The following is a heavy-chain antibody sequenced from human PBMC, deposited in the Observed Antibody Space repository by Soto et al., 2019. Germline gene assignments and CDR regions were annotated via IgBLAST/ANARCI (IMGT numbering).Heavy chain of an antibody. CDR3: ARDHIPFFGVVTFGY. D-gene: IGHD3-3*01. J-gene: IGHJ4*02. CDR2: ISGSGGST. CDR1: GFTFSSYA. V-gene: IGHV3-23*01. Sequence: PGGSLRLSCAASGFTFSSYAMSWVRQAPGKGLEWVSAISGSGGSTYYADSVKGRFTISRDNSKDTLYLQMNSLRAEDTAVYYCARDHIPFFGVVTFGYWGQGTLVTVSS.